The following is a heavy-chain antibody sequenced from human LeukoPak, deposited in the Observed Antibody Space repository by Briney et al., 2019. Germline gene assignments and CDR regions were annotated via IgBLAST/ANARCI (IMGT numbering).Heavy chain of an antibody. J-gene: IGHJ4*02. CDR1: GFTFSSYG. CDR3: AKDGLGEYYYDSSGYYHFDY. Sequence: PGGSLRLSCAASGFTFSSYGMSWVRQAPGKGLEWVSAISGSGGSTYYADSVKGRFTISRDNSKNTLYLQMNSLRAEDTAVYYCAKDGLGEYYYDSSGYYHFDYWGQGTLVTVSS. CDR2: ISGSGGST. V-gene: IGHV3-23*01. D-gene: IGHD3-22*01.